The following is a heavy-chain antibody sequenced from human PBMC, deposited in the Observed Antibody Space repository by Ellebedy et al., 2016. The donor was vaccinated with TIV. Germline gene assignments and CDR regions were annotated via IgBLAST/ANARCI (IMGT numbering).Heavy chain of an antibody. V-gene: IGHV3-48*01. D-gene: IGHD4-17*01. CDR1: GFTFSTYS. Sequence: GESLKISCVASGFTFSTYSMNWVRQAPGKGLDWVSYISSSSTTINYADSVKGRFTVSRDNAKDSLYLQMDSLRADDTAVYYCARAGDYNLLSPAGGYWGQGTLVTVSS. CDR3: ARAGDYNLLSPAGGY. CDR2: ISSSSTTI. J-gene: IGHJ4*02.